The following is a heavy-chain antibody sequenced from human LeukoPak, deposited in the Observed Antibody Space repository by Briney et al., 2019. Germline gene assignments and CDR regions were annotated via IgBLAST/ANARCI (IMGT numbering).Heavy chain of an antibody. Sequence: GGSLRLSCTAYGFTVSSNYMSWVRQAPRKGLEWVSVIYSGGSTYYADSVKGRFTISRDNSKNTLYLQMNSLRAEDTAVYYCARELFFDIWGQGTMVTVSS. V-gene: IGHV3-53*01. CDR2: IYSGGST. D-gene: IGHD3-10*01. CDR1: GFTVSSNY. J-gene: IGHJ3*02. CDR3: ARELFFDI.